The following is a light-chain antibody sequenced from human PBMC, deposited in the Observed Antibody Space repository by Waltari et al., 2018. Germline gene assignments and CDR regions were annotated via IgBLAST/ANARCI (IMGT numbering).Light chain of an antibody. CDR3: QHRANRPPWT. CDR2: AAS. CDR1: RSVNSF. J-gene: IGKJ1*01. Sequence: EIVMTQSPAPLSLSPGERATSSCKASRSVNSFLLWYQQKPGQAPRLVIYAASARASGIPARFSGSGSGTNFNLTINSLEPEDFATYYCQHRANRPPWTFGQGTKVEV. V-gene: IGKV3-11*01.